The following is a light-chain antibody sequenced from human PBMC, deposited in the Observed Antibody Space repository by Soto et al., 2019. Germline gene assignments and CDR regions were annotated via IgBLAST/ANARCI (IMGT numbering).Light chain of an antibody. CDR2: GDD. CDR3: QVWERSSDRWV. CDR1: NIGSKS. Sequence: SYELTQPPSVSVAPGQTARITCGGINIGSKSVHWYQQKPGQAPILVVYGDDDRPSGISERFSGSNSGNTATLTISRVEAGDEADYYCQVWERSSDRWVFGGGTKGTVL. J-gene: IGLJ3*02. V-gene: IGLV3-21*02.